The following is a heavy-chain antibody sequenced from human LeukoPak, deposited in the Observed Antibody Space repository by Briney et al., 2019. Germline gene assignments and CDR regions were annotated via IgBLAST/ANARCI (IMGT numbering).Heavy chain of an antibody. D-gene: IGHD3-3*01. Sequence: GGSLRLSCAASGLTFSSYAMSWVRQAPRKGLEWVSVISGSGGSTYYADSVKGRFTISRDNSKNTLYLQMNSLGAEDTALYYCARASRSTYYAAYDMDVWGQGTTVTVSS. V-gene: IGHV3-23*01. J-gene: IGHJ6*02. CDR1: GLTFSSYA. CDR3: ARASRSTYYAAYDMDV. CDR2: ISGSGGST.